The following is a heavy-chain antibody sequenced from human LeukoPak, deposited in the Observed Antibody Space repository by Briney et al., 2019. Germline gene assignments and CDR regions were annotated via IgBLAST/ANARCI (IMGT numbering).Heavy chain of an antibody. J-gene: IGHJ4*02. Sequence: KSSETLSLTCTVSGGSISSYYWSWIRQPPGKGLEWIGYIYYSGSTNYNPSLKSRITISIDTSKNQFSLKLSSVTAADTAVYYCARDGSSLFGFDYWGQGTLVTVSS. CDR2: IYYSGST. CDR3: ARDGSSLFGFDY. D-gene: IGHD6-13*01. V-gene: IGHV4-59*01. CDR1: GGSISSYY.